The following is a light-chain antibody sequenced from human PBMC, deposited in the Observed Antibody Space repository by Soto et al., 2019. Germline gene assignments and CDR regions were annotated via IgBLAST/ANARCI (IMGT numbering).Light chain of an antibody. CDR1: QSVLYSSNNKNY. J-gene: IGKJ3*01. V-gene: IGKV4-1*01. CDR3: QQYYSTAYT. CDR2: WAS. Sequence: DIVMTQSPDSLAVSLGERATINCKSSQSVLYSSNNKNYLAWYQQKPGQPPKLLIYWASTRESGVPDRFSGSRSVTDFTLTISSLQAEDVASYYCQQYYSTAYTFGPGTKVDIK.